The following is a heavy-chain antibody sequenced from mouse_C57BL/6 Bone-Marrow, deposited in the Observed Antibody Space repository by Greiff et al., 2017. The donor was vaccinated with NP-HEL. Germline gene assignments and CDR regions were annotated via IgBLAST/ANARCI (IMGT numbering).Heavy chain of an antibody. V-gene: IGHV14-4*01. CDR1: GFNIKDDY. D-gene: IGHD1-1*01. CDR3: TTGGSSPYAMDY. Sequence: EVKLQESGAELVRPGASVKLSCTVSGFNIKDDYMHWVKQRPEQGLEWIGWIDPEKGDTEYASKFQGKATITADTSSNTAYLQLSSLTSEDTAVYYCTTGGSSPYAMDYWGQGTSVTVSS. J-gene: IGHJ4*01. CDR2: IDPEKGDT.